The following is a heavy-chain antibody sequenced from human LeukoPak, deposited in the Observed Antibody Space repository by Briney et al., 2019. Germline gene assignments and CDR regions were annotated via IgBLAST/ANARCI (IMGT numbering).Heavy chain of an antibody. CDR3: ARRAFDYWYFDL. J-gene: IGHJ2*01. Sequence: KFGESLKISCKSSGYSFTTYWIAWVRQMPGKGLEWMGIIYPGDSDTRYSPSFQGQVTISADKSISTAYLQWSSLKASDTAMYYCARRAFDYWYFDLWGRGTLVTVSS. CDR2: IYPGDSDT. V-gene: IGHV5-51*01. D-gene: IGHD3-9*01. CDR1: GYSFTTYW.